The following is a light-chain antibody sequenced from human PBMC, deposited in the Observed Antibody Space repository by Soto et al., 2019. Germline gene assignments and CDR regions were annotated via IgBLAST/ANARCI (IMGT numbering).Light chain of an antibody. CDR2: EGT. V-gene: IGLV2-23*01. Sequence: QSVLTQPASVSGSPGQSITISCTGTSSNVGSYDLVSWYQQHPGEAPKLMIYEGTKRPSGVSNRFSGSKSANTASLTISGLQPEDAADYYCCSYAGSDTMIFGGGTKVTVL. CDR3: CSYAGSDTMI. J-gene: IGLJ2*01. CDR1: SSNVGSYDL.